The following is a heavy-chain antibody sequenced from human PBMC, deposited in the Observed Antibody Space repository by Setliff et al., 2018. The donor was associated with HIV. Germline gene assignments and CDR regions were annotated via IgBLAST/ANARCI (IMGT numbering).Heavy chain of an antibody. CDR3: ARTETAYQLLSSHAFDI. CDR2: VHPEDGET. V-gene: IGHV1-69-2*01. J-gene: IGHJ3*02. CDR1: GYTFTDYY. Sequence: GASVKVSCKVSGYTFTDYYIHWVQQAPGKGLEWMGLVHPEDGETMYAENFQGRITITADTSTDTAYLELSSLRSEDTAVYYCARTETAYQLLSSHAFDIWGQGTVVTVSS. D-gene: IGHD2-2*01.